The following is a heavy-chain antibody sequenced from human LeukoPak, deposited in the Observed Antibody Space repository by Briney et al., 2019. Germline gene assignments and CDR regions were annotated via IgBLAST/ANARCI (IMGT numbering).Heavy chain of an antibody. CDR1: GFTFSDYS. Sequence: GGSLRLSCAASGFTFSDYSMNWVRQAPGKGLEWVSYISGGSSTMYYADSVKGRFTISRDNAQNSLYLQMNSLRAEDTAVYYCARDRGQTGYYWSYYYYMDVWGIGTRSPSP. V-gene: IGHV3-48*01. D-gene: IGHD3-9*01. CDR2: ISGGSSTM. J-gene: IGHJ6*03. CDR3: ARDRGQTGYYWSYYYYMDV.